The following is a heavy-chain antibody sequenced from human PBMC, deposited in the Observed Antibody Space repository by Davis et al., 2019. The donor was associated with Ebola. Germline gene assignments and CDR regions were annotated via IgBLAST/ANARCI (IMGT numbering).Heavy chain of an antibody. CDR3: ARDDWNQNWFDP. D-gene: IGHD1-1*01. CDR2: IIPIFGTA. V-gene: IGHV1-69*06. CDR1: GGTFSSYT. Sequence: SVKVSCKASGGTFSSYTISWVRQAPGQGLEWMGGIIPIFGTANYAQKFQGRVTITADKSTSTAYMELSSLRSEDTAVYYCARDDWNQNWFDPWGQGTLVTVSS. J-gene: IGHJ5*02.